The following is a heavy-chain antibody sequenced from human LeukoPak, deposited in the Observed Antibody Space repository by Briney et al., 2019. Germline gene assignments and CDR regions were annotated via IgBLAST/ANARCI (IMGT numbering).Heavy chain of an antibody. J-gene: IGHJ4*02. CDR2: IKQDGSDK. D-gene: IGHD2-2*01. CDR3: ARTQCISTRCSHYFDY. Sequence: GGSLRLSCAASVVTFSSDWMSWVRQAPGKGLEWVANIKQDGSDKYYVDSVKGRLTISRDNSKNSLYLQMSSLRAEDTAVYYCARTQCISTRCSHYFDYWGQGTLVTVSS. V-gene: IGHV3-7*05. CDR1: VVTFSSDW.